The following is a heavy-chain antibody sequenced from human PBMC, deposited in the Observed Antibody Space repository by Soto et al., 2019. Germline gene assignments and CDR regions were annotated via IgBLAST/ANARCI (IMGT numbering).Heavy chain of an antibody. CDR2: IYWDDDK. J-gene: IGHJ3*02. D-gene: IGHD6-19*01. CDR3: AHRDSSGWSTDAFDI. Sequence: SGPTLVNPTQTLTVTCTFSGFSLSTSGVGVGWIRQPPGKALEWLALIYWDDDKRYSPSLKSRLTITKDTSKNQVVLTMTNMDPVDTATYYCAHRDSSGWSTDAFDIWGQGAMVTVSS. CDR1: GFSLSTSGVG. V-gene: IGHV2-5*02.